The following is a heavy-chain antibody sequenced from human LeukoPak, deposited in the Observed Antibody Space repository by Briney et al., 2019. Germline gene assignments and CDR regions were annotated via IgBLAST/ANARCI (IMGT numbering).Heavy chain of an antibody. CDR2: INPDSGGT. CDR1: GYTFTDYY. V-gene: IGHV1-2*02. J-gene: IGHJ4*02. Sequence: ASVKVSCKASGYTFTDYYMHWVRQAPGQGLEWMGWINPDSGGTNYAQNFQGRVTMTRDTSISTAYTDLSRLRYDDTAVYYCARGFSYLDNWGQGTLVTVSS. D-gene: IGHD2/OR15-2a*01. CDR3: ARGFSYLDN.